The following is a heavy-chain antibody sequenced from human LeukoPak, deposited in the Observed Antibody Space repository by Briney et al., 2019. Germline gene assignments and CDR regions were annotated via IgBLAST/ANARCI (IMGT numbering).Heavy chain of an antibody. Sequence: GGSLRLSCAASGFTFSSYSMNWVRQAPGEGLEWVSSISSSSSYIYYADSVKGRFTISRDNAKNSLYLQMNSLRAEDTAVYYCARGMGDYVYYYYGMDVWGKGTTVTVSS. J-gene: IGHJ6*04. CDR1: GFTFSSYS. D-gene: IGHD4-17*01. V-gene: IGHV3-21*01. CDR3: ARGMGDYVYYYYGMDV. CDR2: ISSSSSYI.